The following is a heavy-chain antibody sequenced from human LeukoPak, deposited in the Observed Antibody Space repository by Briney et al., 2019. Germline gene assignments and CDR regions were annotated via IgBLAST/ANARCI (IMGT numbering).Heavy chain of an antibody. J-gene: IGHJ4*02. D-gene: IGHD4-17*01. V-gene: IGHV3-48*03. CDR3: TRGAYGDYGRGY. Sequence: GGSLRLSCAASGFTFSSFEMNWVRQAPGKGLEWVSYIYKNGGTTYYADSVKGRFTISRGNAKNSLYLQMNSLRAEDTAVYYCTRGAYGDYGRGYWGQGTLVTVSS. CDR1: GFTFSSFE. CDR2: IYKNGGTT.